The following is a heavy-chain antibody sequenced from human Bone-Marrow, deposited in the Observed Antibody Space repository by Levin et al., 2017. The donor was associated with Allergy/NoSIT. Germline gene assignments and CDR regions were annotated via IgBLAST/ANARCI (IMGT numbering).Heavy chain of an antibody. CDR3: ANWGGSDAFDI. CDR1: GDSISSGSYS. V-gene: IGHV4-30-2*01. J-gene: IGHJ3*02. Sequence: PSETLSLTCAVSGDSISSGSYSWSWIRQTPGKGLEWLGYIFRSGSTYYSPSLKSRVTISIDKSKNGFSLNLSSVTAADTAVYYCANWGGSDAFDIWGQGIMVTVSS. D-gene: IGHD2-21*01. CDR2: IFRSGST.